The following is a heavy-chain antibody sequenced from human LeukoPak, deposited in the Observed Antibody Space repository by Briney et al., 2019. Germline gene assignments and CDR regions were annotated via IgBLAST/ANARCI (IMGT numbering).Heavy chain of an antibody. CDR2: IYYSGST. J-gene: IGHJ5*02. Sequence: PSETLSLTCTVSGGSISSYYWSWIRQHPGKGLEWIGYIYYSGSTYYNPSLKSRVTISVDTSRNQFSLKLSSVTAADTAVYYCARGGYVNNWFDPWGQGTLVTVSS. CDR1: GGSISSYY. D-gene: IGHD5-12*01. CDR3: ARGGYVNNWFDP. V-gene: IGHV4-59*06.